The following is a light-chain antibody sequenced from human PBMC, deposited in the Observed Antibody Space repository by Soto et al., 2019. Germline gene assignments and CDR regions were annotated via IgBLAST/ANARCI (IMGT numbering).Light chain of an antibody. V-gene: IGKV3-20*01. CDR1: QSVDSAF. J-gene: IGKJ1*01. Sequence: EIVLTQSPGSLSLSLGERATLSCRASQSVDSAFFAWYHQKPDQPPRLLMYGPSRRATGTPDTFSGSGSGKDFALTMSILEREYFAVYYCQQDASSLTFGQGTKVEI. CDR3: QQDASSLT. CDR2: GPS.